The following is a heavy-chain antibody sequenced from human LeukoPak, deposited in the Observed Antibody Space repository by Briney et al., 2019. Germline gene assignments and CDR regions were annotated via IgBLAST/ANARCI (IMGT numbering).Heavy chain of an antibody. J-gene: IGHJ4*02. V-gene: IGHV3-48*01. Sequence: GGSLRLSCAASVFTFSSYSMNWVRQAPGKGLEWVSYISSSSSTIYYADSVKGRFTISRDNAKNSLHLQMNSLRAEDTAVYYCASGRSSWYGYYFDYWGQGTLVTVSS. CDR1: VFTFSSYS. CDR2: ISSSSSTI. CDR3: ASGRSSWYGYYFDY. D-gene: IGHD6-13*01.